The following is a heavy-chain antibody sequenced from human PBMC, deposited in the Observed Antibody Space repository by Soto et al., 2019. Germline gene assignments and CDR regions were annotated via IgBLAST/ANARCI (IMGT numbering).Heavy chain of an antibody. J-gene: IGHJ5*02. D-gene: IGHD2-2*01. CDR1: GFNFASYT. V-gene: IGHV3-23*01. CDR2: ISGRAGNK. CDR3: AKDRYCSSTSCSSLNS. Sequence: EVQLLESGGGLVQPGGSLRLSCAASGFNFASYTMTWVRQAPGKGLEWVSVISGRAGNKYYADSVKGRLTISRDNSKNTLYLYMSSLRAEDTALYYCAKDRYCSSTSCSSLNSWGQGTLVTVSS.